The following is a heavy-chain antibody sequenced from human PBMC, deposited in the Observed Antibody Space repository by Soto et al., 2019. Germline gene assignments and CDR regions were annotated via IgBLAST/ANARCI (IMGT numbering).Heavy chain of an antibody. CDR1: GFTFRSYG. CDR3: AAPYYYDSSGYFFDY. J-gene: IGHJ4*02. CDR2: IWNDGATK. D-gene: IGHD3-22*01. V-gene: IGHV3-33*01. Sequence: GGSLRLSCAASGFTFRSYGMHWVRQAPGKGLEWVAVIWNDGATKYYADSVKGRFTISRDNSKNTLYLQMNSLRAEDTAVYYCAAPYYYDSSGYFFDYWGQGTLVTV.